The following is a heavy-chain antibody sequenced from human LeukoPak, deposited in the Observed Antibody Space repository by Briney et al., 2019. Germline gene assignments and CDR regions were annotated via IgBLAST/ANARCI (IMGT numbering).Heavy chain of an antibody. CDR1: GFTVSSNY. Sequence: GGSLRLSCAASGFTVSSNYMSWVRQAPGKGLEWVSVIYSGGSTYYADSVKGRFTISRDNSKNTLYLQMNSLRAEDTSVYYCAKHTYDAFDIWGQGTMVTVSS. D-gene: IGHD3-16*01. J-gene: IGHJ3*02. V-gene: IGHV3-66*02. CDR2: IYSGGST. CDR3: AKHTYDAFDI.